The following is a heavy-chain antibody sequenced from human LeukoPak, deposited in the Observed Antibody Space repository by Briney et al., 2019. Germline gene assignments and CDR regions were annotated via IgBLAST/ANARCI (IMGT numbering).Heavy chain of an antibody. V-gene: IGHV4-31*03. J-gene: IGHJ3*02. CDR1: GGSISSGGYY. CDR2: IYYSGST. CDR3: ARASPGGDHGWEAAFDI. D-gene: IGHD1-26*01. Sequence: SQTLSLTCTVSGGSISSGGYYWSWIRQHPGKGLEWIGYIYYSGSTYYNPSLKSRVTISVDTSKNQFSLKLSSVTAADTAVYYCARASPGGDHGWEAAFDIWGQGTMVTVSS.